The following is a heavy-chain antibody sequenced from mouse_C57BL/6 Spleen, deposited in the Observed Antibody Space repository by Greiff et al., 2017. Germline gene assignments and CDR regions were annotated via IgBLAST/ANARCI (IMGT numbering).Heavy chain of an antibody. J-gene: IGHJ3*01. CDR3: ARNYYDYDGAY. CDR1: GYAFTNYL. Sequence: VQLKESGAELVRPGTSVKVSCKASGYAFTNYLIEWVKQRPGQGLEWIGVINPGSGGTNYNEKFKGKATLTADKSSSTAYMQLSSLTSEDSAVYFCARNYYDYDGAYWGQGTLVTVSA. D-gene: IGHD2-4*01. CDR2: INPGSGGT. V-gene: IGHV1-54*01.